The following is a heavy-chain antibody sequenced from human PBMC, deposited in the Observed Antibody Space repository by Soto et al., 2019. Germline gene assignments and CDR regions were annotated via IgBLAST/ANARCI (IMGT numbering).Heavy chain of an antibody. Sequence: QVQLVQSGAEVKKPGASVTVSCRSSGDTFNDYYIHWVRQAPGQGLEWMGWINPNGGVTQYAQKFQGWVTMTRDTSIRTVYVQLSRLRSDDTAVYYCARESGGATATLDYYYFYMDVWGTGTTVTVSS. CDR3: ARESGGATATLDYYYFYMDV. D-gene: IGHD5-12*01. CDR2: INPNGGVT. J-gene: IGHJ6*03. V-gene: IGHV1-2*04. CDR1: GDTFNDYY.